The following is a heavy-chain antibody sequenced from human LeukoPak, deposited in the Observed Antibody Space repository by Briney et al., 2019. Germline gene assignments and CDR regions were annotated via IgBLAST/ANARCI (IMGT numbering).Heavy chain of an antibody. CDR1: GFTFSSYA. Sequence: GGSLTLSCAASGFTFSSYAMHWVRRAPGKGLEWVAVISYDGSNKYYADSVKGRFTTCRVNSKKTLYLQMNSLGAEDTAVYCCTRDLEGFGPPDVWGQGTMVTVSS. CDR2: ISYDGSNK. J-gene: IGHJ3*01. CDR3: TRDLEGFGPPDV. D-gene: IGHD3-16*01. V-gene: IGHV3-30*04.